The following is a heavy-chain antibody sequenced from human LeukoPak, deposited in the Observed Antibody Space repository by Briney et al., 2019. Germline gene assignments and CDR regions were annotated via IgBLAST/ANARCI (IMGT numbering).Heavy chain of an antibody. Sequence: KPGGSLRRSCAASGFTFSNAWMSWVRQAPGKGLEWVGRIKSKTDGGTTDYAAPVKGRFTISRDDSKNTLYLQMHSLKTEDTAVYYCATVKGGSYPWGYWGQGTLVTVSS. CDR3: ATVKGGSYPWGY. D-gene: IGHD1-26*01. J-gene: IGHJ4*02. V-gene: IGHV3-15*01. CDR1: GFTFSNAW. CDR2: IKSKTDGGTT.